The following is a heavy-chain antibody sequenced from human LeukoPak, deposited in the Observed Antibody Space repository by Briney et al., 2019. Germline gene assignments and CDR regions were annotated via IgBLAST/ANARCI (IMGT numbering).Heavy chain of an antibody. Sequence: KPSETLSLTCTVSSGPIRSYYWSWMRQPPGKGLEWIGNIHYSESTNFNPSLKSRVAIAVDTSKNQFSLSMRSVTAADTAVYYCARVSAAGMEFHYGMDVWGQGTTVFVSS. CDR1: SGPIRSYY. D-gene: IGHD6-13*01. CDR3: ARVSAAGMEFHYGMDV. V-gene: IGHV4-59*01. J-gene: IGHJ6*02. CDR2: IHYSEST.